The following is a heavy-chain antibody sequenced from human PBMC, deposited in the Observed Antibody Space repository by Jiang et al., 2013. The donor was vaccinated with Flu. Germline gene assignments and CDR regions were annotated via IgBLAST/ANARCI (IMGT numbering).Heavy chain of an antibody. V-gene: IGHV4-38-2*02. CDR3: ARHGSGWLDAFDI. CDR1: GYSISSGHY. J-gene: IGHJ3*02. CDR2: MYHSGST. Sequence: GPGLVKPSETLSLTCSVSGYSISSGHYWGWVRQSPGKGLEWIGSMYHSGSTSYNPSLTSRVTISFDTSKNQLSLRVTSVTAADTAVYYCARHGSGWLDAFDIWATGQWSPSLQ. D-gene: IGHD6-19*01.